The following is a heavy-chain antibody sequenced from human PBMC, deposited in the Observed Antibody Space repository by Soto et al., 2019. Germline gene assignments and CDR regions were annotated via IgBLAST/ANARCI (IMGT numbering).Heavy chain of an antibody. V-gene: IGHV3-33*01. CDR1: GCTFSSYG. CDR2: IWYDGSNK. D-gene: IGHD6-13*01. CDR3: ARDIRKSGSSSAIKAGRGGFYYYYYGMDV. Sequence: QVQLVESGGGVVQPGRSLRLSCAASGCTFSSYGMHWVRQAPGKGLEWVAVIWYDGSNKYYADSVKGRFTISRDNSKNTLYLQMNSLRAEDTAVYYCARDIRKSGSSSAIKAGRGGFYYYYYGMDVWGQGTTVTVSS. J-gene: IGHJ6*02.